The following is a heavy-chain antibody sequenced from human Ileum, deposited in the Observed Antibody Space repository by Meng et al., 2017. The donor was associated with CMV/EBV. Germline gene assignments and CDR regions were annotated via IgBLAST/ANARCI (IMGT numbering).Heavy chain of an antibody. V-gene: IGHV4-4*07. CDR2: VHFTGGI. Sequence: VPPEALGPHMVKPSATRFPHCTVSGVSLSNYYWTWIRQSAVKGLEFIGRVHFTGGIDYNPSLMSRVTMSVDTSRNQLSLNVKSVTAADTAVYYCARAAARGVPVDYWGQGILVTVPS. CDR1: GVSLSNYY. D-gene: IGHD3-10*01. J-gene: IGHJ4*02. CDR3: ARAAARGVPVDY.